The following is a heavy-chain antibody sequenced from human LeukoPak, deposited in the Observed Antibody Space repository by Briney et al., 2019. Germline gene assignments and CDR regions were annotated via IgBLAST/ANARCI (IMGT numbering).Heavy chain of an antibody. CDR3: AKGYCTNTGCSAGY. J-gene: IGHJ4*02. Sequence: SGGSLRLSCAAYGFTFTSYAMSWVSQAPGKGMEWVSGIRNSGGTTYYADSVKGRFTISRDNSRNTLYLQMNTLRAEDTALYYCAKGYCTNTGCSAGYWGQGTLVAVSS. D-gene: IGHD2-2*01. V-gene: IGHV3-23*01. CDR1: GFTFTSYA. CDR2: IRNSGGTT.